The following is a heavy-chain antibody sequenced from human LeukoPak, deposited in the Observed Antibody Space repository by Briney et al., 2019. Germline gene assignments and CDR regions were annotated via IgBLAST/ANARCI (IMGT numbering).Heavy chain of an antibody. CDR3: AELGITMIGGV. CDR1: GFTFSRNG. D-gene: IGHD3-10*02. J-gene: IGHJ6*04. V-gene: IGHV3-48*04. Sequence: AGGSLRLSCAASGFTFSRNGMTWVRQAPGKGLEWVSYISSSGSTIYYADSVKGRFTISRDNAKNSLYLQMNSLRAEDTAVYYCAELGITMIGGVWGKGTTVTISS. CDR2: ISSSGSTI.